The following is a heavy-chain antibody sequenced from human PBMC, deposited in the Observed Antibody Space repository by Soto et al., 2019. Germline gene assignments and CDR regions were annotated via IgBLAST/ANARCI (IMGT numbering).Heavy chain of an antibody. CDR2: ISSSGDGT. D-gene: IGHD6-13*01. CDR3: AKPPPIAAAGTIYYGMDV. J-gene: IGHJ6*02. Sequence: GGSLRLSCAASGLTFSSYAMSWVRQAPGKGLEWVSTISSSGDGTYYADSVKGWFTISRDNSKNTLYLQMNSLRAEDTAVYYCAKPPPIAAAGTIYYGMDVWGQGTTVTVSS. V-gene: IGHV3-23*01. CDR1: GLTFSSYA.